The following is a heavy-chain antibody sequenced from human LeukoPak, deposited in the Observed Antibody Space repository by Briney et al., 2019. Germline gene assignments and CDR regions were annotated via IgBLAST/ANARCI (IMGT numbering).Heavy chain of an antibody. D-gene: IGHD6-6*01. CDR2: ISDDGSNK. CDR3: AKDSSSSNYYYGMDV. Sequence: PGRSLRLSCAASGFTFSSYGMHWVRQAPGKGLEWVGVISDDGSNKYYVDSVKGRVTISRDNSKNTLFLQMNSLRAEDTAVYYCAKDSSSSNYYYGMDVWGQGTTVTVSS. CDR1: GFTFSSYG. V-gene: IGHV3-30*18. J-gene: IGHJ6*02.